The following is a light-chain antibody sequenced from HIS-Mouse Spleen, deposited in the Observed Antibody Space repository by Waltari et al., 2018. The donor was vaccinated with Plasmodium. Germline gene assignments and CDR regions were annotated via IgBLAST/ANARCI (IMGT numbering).Light chain of an antibody. V-gene: IGKV3-20*01. CDR3: QQYGSSPYT. CDR2: GVS. J-gene: IGKJ2*01. Sequence: IVLTQSPGTLSLSPGERATLSCRASQSVSSSYLAWYQQKPGQAPRLLIYGVSSRATGIPDRFSGSGSGTDFTLTISRLEPEDFAVYYCQQYGSSPYTFGQGTKLEIK. CDR1: QSVSSSY.